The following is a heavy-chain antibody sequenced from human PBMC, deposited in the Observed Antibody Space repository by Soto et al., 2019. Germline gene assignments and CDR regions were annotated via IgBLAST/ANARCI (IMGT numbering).Heavy chain of an antibody. CDR1: GDSVSRTY. CDR2: IYHTGGT. V-gene: IGHV4-59*02. J-gene: IGHJ5*02. Sequence: SETLSVTCTVSGDSVSRTYWSWIRQPSGKGLEWMGYIYHTGGTDFNPSLRSRVTISMDTSKNQFSLKLSSVTAADTAVYYCARGANWFDPWGQGTLVTVSS. CDR3: ARGANWFDP.